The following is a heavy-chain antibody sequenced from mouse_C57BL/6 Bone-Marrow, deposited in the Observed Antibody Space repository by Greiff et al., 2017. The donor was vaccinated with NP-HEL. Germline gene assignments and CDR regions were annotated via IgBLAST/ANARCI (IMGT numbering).Heavy chain of an antibody. Sequence: EVQLVESGGDLVKPGGSLKLSCAASGFTFSSYGMSWVRQTPDKRLEWVATISSGGSYTYYPDSVKGRFTLFRENANNTLYLQMSSLKAEDTAMYYCARDYYYGSSYDAMDYWGQGTSVTVSS. D-gene: IGHD1-1*01. CDR2: ISSGGSYT. CDR1: GFTFSSYG. CDR3: ARDYYYGSSYDAMDY. J-gene: IGHJ4*01. V-gene: IGHV5-6*01.